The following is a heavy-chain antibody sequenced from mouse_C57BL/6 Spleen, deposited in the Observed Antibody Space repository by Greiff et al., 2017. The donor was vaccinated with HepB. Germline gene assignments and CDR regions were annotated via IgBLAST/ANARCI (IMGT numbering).Heavy chain of an antibody. CDR1: GYTFTSYW. CDR3: ARRGGYSYAMDY. CDR2: IDPSDSYT. D-gene: IGHD2-3*01. Sequence: QVQLQQPGAELVMPGASVKLSCKASGYTFTSYWMHWVKQRPGQGLEWIGEIDPSDSYTNYNQKFKGKSTLTVDKSSSTAYMQLSSLTSEDSAVYYCARRGGYSYAMDYWGQGTSVTVSS. V-gene: IGHV1-69*01. J-gene: IGHJ4*01.